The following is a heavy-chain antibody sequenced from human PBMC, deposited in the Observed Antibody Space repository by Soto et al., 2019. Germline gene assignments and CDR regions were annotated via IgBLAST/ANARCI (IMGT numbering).Heavy chain of an antibody. J-gene: IGHJ6*02. CDR3: ARDRAVTIFGVVIIGYYYGMDV. CDR1: GYTFTSYA. CDR2: INAGNGNT. Sequence: ASVKVSCKASGYTFTSYAMHWVRQAPGQRLEWIGWINAGNGNTKYSQKFQGRVTITRDTSASTAYMELSSLRSEDTAVYYCARDRAVTIFGVVIIGYYYGMDVWGQGTTVTVSS. D-gene: IGHD3-3*01. V-gene: IGHV1-3*01.